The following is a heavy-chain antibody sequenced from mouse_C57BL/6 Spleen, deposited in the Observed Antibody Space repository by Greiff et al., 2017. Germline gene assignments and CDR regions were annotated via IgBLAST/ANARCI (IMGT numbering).Heavy chain of an antibody. CDR2: IDPETGGT. J-gene: IGHJ4*01. CDR1: GYTFTDYE. V-gene: IGHV1-15*01. CDR3: TMWLLRLAMDY. D-gene: IGHD2-3*01. Sequence: QVQLQQSGAELVRPGASVTLSCKASGYTFTDYEMHWVKQTPVHGLEWIGAIDPETGGTAYNQKFKGKAILTADKSSSTAYMELRSLTSEDSAVYYCTMWLLRLAMDYWGQGTSVTVSS.